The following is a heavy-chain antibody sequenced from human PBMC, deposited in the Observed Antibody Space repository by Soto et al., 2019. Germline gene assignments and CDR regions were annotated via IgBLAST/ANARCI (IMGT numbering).Heavy chain of an antibody. CDR3: AKEKISTSCCNWFDP. Sequence: GGSLRLSCAASGFTFSNFGMHWVRQAPGKGLEWVASISYDGNIKYSAGSVKGRFTISRDNSKNTLYLQMNSLRSEDTAVYYCAKEKISTSCCNWFDPWGQGTLVTVS. CDR1: GFTFSNFG. J-gene: IGHJ5*02. V-gene: IGHV3-30*18. CDR2: ISYDGNIK. D-gene: IGHD2-2*01.